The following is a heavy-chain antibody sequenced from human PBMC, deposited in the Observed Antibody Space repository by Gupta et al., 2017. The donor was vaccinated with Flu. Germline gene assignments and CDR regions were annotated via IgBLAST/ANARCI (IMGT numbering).Heavy chain of an antibody. J-gene: IGHJ4*02. V-gene: IGHV3-21*01. Sequence: SSISSSSSYIYYADSVKGRFTISRDNAKNSLYLQMNSLRAEDTAVYYCARTRAGDYWGQGTLVTVSS. CDR3: ARTRAGDY. CDR2: ISSSSSYI.